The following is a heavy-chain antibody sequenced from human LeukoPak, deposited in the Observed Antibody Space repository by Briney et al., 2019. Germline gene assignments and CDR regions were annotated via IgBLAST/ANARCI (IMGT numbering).Heavy chain of an antibody. CDR3: ARSYYDSSGLSS. CDR2: IIPIFGTA. CDR1: GGTFSSYA. V-gene: IGHV1-69*05. D-gene: IGHD3-22*01. J-gene: IGHJ5*02. Sequence: ASVKVSCKASGGTFSSYAISWVRQAPGQGLEWMGGIIPIFGTANYAQKFQGRVTITTDESTSTAYMELSSLRSEDTAVYYCARSYYDSSGLSSWGQGTLVTVSS.